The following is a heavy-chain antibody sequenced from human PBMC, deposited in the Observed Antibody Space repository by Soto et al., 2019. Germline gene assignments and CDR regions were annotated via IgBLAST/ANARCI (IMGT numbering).Heavy chain of an antibody. Sequence: WETLSLTCAVYGGSFSGYYWSWIRQPPGKGLEWIGEINHSGSTNYNPSLKSRVTISVDTSKNQFSLKLSSVTAADTAVYYCARVWGYDSSGYYPFDYWGQGTLVTVSS. CDR1: GGSFSGYY. D-gene: IGHD3-22*01. CDR3: ARVWGYDSSGYYPFDY. J-gene: IGHJ4*02. CDR2: INHSGST. V-gene: IGHV4-34*01.